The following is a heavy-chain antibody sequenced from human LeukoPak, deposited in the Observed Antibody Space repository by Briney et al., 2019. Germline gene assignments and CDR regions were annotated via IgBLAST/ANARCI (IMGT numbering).Heavy chain of an antibody. CDR2: ISSNGGST. D-gene: IGHD5-18*01. J-gene: IGHJ4*02. V-gene: IGHV3-64D*06. CDR3: VKASGGIQLWSTYDY. CDR1: GFTFSGYA. Sequence: GGSLRLSCSASGFTFSGYAMHWVRQAPGKGLEYVSAISSNGGSTYYADSVKGRFTISRDNSKNTLYLQMSSLRAEDTAVYYCVKASGGIQLWSTYDYWGQGTLVTVSS.